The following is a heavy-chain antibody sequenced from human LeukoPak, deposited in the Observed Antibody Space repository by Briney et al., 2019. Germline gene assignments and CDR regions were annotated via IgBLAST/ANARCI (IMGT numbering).Heavy chain of an antibody. V-gene: IGHV1-24*01. D-gene: IGHD3-22*01. Sequence: ASVKVSCKVSGYTLTELSMHWVRQAPGKGLEWMGGLDPEDGETIYAQKFQGRVTMTEDTSTDTAYMELSSLRSEDTAVYYCATDSLPRITMTRGAFDIWGQGTMVTVSS. J-gene: IGHJ3*02. CDR3: ATDSLPRITMTRGAFDI. CDR2: LDPEDGET. CDR1: GYTLTELS.